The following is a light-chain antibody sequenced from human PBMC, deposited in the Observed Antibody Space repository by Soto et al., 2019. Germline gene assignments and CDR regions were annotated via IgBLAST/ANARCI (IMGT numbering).Light chain of an antibody. V-gene: IGKV3-15*01. CDR2: GAS. CDR3: QQYNNWPPDRT. J-gene: IGKJ1*01. CDR1: QSVSSN. Sequence: EIVMTQSPATLSVSPGERANLSCRASQSVSSNLAWYQQKPGQAPRLLIYGASTRATGIPARFSGSGSGTECTLTISSLQSEDCAIYVCQQYNNWPPDRTFGQGTKVEIK.